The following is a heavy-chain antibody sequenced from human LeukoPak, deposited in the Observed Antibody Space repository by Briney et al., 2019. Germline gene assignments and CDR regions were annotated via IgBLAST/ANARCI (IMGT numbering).Heavy chain of an antibody. CDR2: IYYSGST. CDR1: GGSISSSSYY. D-gene: IGHD5-18*01. J-gene: IGHJ4*02. CDR3: AGGYSRFVFDY. V-gene: IGHV4-39*01. Sequence: KPSETLSLTCTVSGGSISSSSYYWGWIRQPPGKGLEWIGSIYYSGSTYYNPSLKSRVTISVDTSKNQFSLKLSSVTAADTAVYYCAGGYSRFVFDYWGQGTLVTVSS.